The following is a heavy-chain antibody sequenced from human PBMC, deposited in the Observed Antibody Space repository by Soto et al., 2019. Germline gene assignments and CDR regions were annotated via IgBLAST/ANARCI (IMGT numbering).Heavy chain of an antibody. Sequence: PGGSLRLSCEASGFSFSTFDMSWVRQAPGKGLQCVSFIRGSDGTTYYADSVRGRFTISRDNSKNTLYLQMNSLRAEDTAVYYCASSGYSSGWYAYWGQGTLVTVSS. V-gene: IGHV3-23*01. CDR3: ASSGYSSGWYAY. D-gene: IGHD6-19*01. CDR2: IRGSDGTT. J-gene: IGHJ4*02. CDR1: GFSFSTFD.